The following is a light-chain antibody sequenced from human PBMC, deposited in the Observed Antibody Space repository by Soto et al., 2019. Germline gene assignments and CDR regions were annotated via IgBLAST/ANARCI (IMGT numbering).Light chain of an antibody. CDR2: AAS. V-gene: IGKV1-39*01. CDR3: QQSYSTPIT. Sequence: DIQMSQSPSSLSASVGDRVTITCPASQSISSYLNWYQQKPGKAPKLLIYAASSLQSGVPSRFSGSGSGTDFTLTISSLQPEDFATYYCQQSYSTPITFGHGTRLEI. J-gene: IGKJ5*01. CDR1: QSISSY.